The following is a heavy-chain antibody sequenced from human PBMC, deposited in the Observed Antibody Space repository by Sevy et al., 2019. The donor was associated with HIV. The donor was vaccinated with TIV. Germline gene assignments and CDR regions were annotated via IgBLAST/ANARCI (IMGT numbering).Heavy chain of an antibody. CDR1: GDSISSNNYY. Sequence: PSETLSLTCAVSGDSISSNNYYWGWIRQSPGKGLEWIGILDYTGTTYYNPSLKSRVTISVDTSKSQFSLRLSSVTAADTAVYFCAGSYYNFWNGYYNPFDSWGQGTLVTVSS. CDR2: LDYTGTT. D-gene: IGHD3-3*01. J-gene: IGHJ4*02. CDR3: AGSYYNFWNGYYNPFDS. V-gene: IGHV4-39*01.